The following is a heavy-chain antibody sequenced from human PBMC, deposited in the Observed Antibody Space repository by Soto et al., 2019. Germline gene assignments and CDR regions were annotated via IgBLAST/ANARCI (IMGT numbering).Heavy chain of an antibody. J-gene: IGHJ4*02. V-gene: IGHV1-18*01. CDR1: GYAFTTYG. CDR2: ISAHNGNT. Sequence: QVHLVQSGAEVKKPGASVKVSCKGSGYAFTTYGITWVRQAPGQGLEWMGWISAHNGNTNYAQKLQGRVTVTRDTPASPASMELRSLRSDDTAVYYCARGRYGDYWGQGALVTVSS. CDR3: ARGRYGDY. D-gene: IGHD1-1*01.